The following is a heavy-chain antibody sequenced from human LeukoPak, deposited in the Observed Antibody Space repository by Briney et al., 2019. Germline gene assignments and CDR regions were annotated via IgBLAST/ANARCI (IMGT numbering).Heavy chain of an antibody. V-gene: IGHV3-30*02. CDR1: GFTFTTYG. D-gene: IGHD4-23*01. CDR2: IQYDEIDK. J-gene: IGHJ4*02. CDR3: AKERKLLPFDC. Sequence: GGSLRLSCAASGFTFTTYGMHWVRQAPGKGLEWVAFIQYDEIDKFYADSVKGRFTISRDNSRNTVYLQMNSLRAEDTAVYYCAKERKLLPFDCWGQGTLVTVSS.